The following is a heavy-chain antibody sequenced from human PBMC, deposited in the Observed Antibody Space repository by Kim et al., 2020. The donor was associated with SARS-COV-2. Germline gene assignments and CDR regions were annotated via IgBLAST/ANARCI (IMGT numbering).Heavy chain of an antibody. V-gene: IGHV3-74*01. Sequence: GGSLRLSCAASGFTFSSYWMHWVRQAPGKGLVWVSRINSDGSSTSYADSVKGRFTISRDNAKNTLYLQMNSLRAEDTAVYYCARGRITIFGVVGGNWFDPWGQGTLVPVSS. J-gene: IGHJ5*02. CDR2: INSDGSST. D-gene: IGHD3-3*01. CDR1: GFTFSSYW. CDR3: ARGRITIFGVVGGNWFDP.